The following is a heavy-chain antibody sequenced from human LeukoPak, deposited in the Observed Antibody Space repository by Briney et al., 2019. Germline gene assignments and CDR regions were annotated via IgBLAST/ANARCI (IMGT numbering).Heavy chain of an antibody. Sequence: PSQTLSLTCTVSGGSISSGSYYWSWIRQPAGKGLEWIGRIYTSESTNYNPSLKSRVTISVDTSKNQFSLKLSSVTAADTAVYYCARTTAPCSSTSCYPNFDYWGQGNLVTVSS. CDR3: ARTTAPCSSTSCYPNFDY. CDR2: IYTSEST. CDR1: GGSISSGSYY. J-gene: IGHJ4*02. D-gene: IGHD2-2*01. V-gene: IGHV4-61*02.